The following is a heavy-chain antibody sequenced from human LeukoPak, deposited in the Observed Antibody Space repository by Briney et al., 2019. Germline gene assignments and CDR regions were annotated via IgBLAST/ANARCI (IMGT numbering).Heavy chain of an antibody. CDR2: IKSKTDGGTT. CDR3: TGLVVVAATLSDY. Sequence: GGSLRLSCAASGFTFSNAWMSWVRQAPGKGLEWVGRIKSKTDGGTTDYAAPVKGRFTISRDGSKNTLYLQMNSLKTEDTAVYYCTGLVVVAATLSDYWGQGTLVTVSS. CDR1: GFTFSNAW. V-gene: IGHV3-15*01. J-gene: IGHJ4*02. D-gene: IGHD2-15*01.